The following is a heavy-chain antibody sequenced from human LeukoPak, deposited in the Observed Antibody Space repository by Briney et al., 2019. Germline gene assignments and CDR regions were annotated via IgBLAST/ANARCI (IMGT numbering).Heavy chain of an antibody. J-gene: IGHJ5*02. D-gene: IGHD1-26*01. CDR1: GFTFSSYW. CDR3: ARDRTADRYRRYL. V-gene: IGHV3-74*01. CDR2: INSDGSST. Sequence: GGSLRLSCAASGFTFSSYWMHWVRQAPGKGLVWVSLINSDGSSTSYADSVKGRFTISRDNAKNTLYLQMSSLRAEDTAVYYCARDRTADRYRRYLWGQGTLVTVSS.